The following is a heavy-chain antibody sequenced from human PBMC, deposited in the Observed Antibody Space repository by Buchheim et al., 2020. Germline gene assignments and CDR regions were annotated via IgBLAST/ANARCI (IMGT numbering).Heavy chain of an antibody. J-gene: IGHJ2*01. CDR1: GGSFSGYY. CDR2: INHSGST. CDR3: ARELDIVVVPAAILESELVWYFDL. Sequence: QVQLQQWGAGLLKPSETLSLTCAVYGGSFSGYYWSWIRQPPGKGLEWIGEINHSGSTNYDPSLKSRVTISVDTSKNQFSLKLSSVTAADTAVYYWARELDIVVVPAAILESELVWYFDLWGRGTL. D-gene: IGHD2-2*02. V-gene: IGHV4-34*01.